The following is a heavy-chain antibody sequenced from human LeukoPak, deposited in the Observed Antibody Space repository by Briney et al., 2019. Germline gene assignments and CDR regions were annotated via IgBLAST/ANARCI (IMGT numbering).Heavy chain of an antibody. CDR3: ARVVAAAGTSWFDP. V-gene: IGHV4-30-2*01. Sequence: PSETLSLTCAVSGGSISSGGYSWSWIRQPPGKGLEWIGYFYHSGSTYYNPSLKSRVTISVDRSKNQFSLKLSSVTAADTAVYYCARVVAAAGTSWFDPWGQGTLVTVSS. J-gene: IGHJ5*02. D-gene: IGHD6-13*01. CDR1: GGSISSGGYS. CDR2: FYHSGST.